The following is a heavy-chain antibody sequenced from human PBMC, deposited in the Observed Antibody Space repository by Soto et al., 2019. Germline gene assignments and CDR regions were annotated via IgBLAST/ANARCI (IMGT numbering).Heavy chain of an antibody. CDR3: ARGDGRGSSGFYYYYGMDV. CDR2: ISPYEGNT. CDR1: GFTFTNNF. Sequence: QVQLVQSGPEVKKPGASVKVSCKASGFTFTNNFFHWVRQAPRQGLERMGIISPYEGNTNYVKSLKGRVTMTSDTFTSTVYMELSSLRSEDTAVYYCARGDGRGSSGFYYYYGMDVWGHGTTVTVSS. J-gene: IGHJ6*02. D-gene: IGHD6-25*01. V-gene: IGHV1-46*01.